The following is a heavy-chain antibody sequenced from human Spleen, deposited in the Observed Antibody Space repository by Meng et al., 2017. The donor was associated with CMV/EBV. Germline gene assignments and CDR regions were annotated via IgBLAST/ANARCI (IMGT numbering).Heavy chain of an antibody. Sequence: SVQVSCKASGGTFSSYASRWVRQAPGQGLEWMGGIIPIFGTANYAQKFQGRVTITTDETTSTANMEPSSLRSEDTAVYYCARAEYVVVVGEGAFDIWGQGTMVTVSS. D-gene: IGHD2-15*01. V-gene: IGHV1-69*05. CDR1: GGTFSSYA. CDR3: ARAEYVVVVGEGAFDI. CDR2: IIPIFGTA. J-gene: IGHJ3*02.